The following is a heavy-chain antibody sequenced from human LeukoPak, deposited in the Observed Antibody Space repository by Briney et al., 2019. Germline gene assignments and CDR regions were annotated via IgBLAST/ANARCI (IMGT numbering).Heavy chain of an antibody. Sequence: ASVKVSCKASGGTFSSYAISWVRQAPGQGLEWMGRIIPILGIANYAQKFQGRVTITADKSTSTAYMELSSLRSEDTAVYYCARDNSVPYYYDSSGPSLPYYFDYWGQGTLVTVSS. CDR1: GGTFSSYA. D-gene: IGHD3-22*01. J-gene: IGHJ4*02. CDR2: IIPILGIA. V-gene: IGHV1-69*04. CDR3: ARDNSVPYYYDSSGPSLPYYFDY.